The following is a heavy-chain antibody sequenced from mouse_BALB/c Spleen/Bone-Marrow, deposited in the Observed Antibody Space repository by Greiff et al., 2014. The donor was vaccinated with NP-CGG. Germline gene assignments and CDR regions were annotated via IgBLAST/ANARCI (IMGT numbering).Heavy chain of an antibody. CDR1: GFNFKDTF. V-gene: IGHV14-3*02. CDR2: IDPASGNT. J-gene: IGHJ3*01. CDR3: AHDAPFTY. Sequence: EVKLMESGADLVKPGASVKLSCTTSGFNFKDTFMHWVKQRPEQGLEWIGRIDPASGNTKYDPKFQGKATITADTSSKKVSLQLSGLTSEDTAVYYCAHDAPFTYWGQGTLVTISA. D-gene: IGHD2-3*01.